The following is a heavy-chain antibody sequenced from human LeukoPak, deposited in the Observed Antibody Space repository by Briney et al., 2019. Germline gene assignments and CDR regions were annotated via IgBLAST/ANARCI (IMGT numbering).Heavy chain of an antibody. CDR2: ISAYNGNT. V-gene: IGHV1-18*01. D-gene: IGHD3-22*01. CDR1: GYTFTSYG. J-gene: IGHJ4*02. CDR3: AILPGYYYDSSGPQY. Sequence: ASVKVSCKASGYTFTSYGISWVRQAPGQGLEWMGWISAYNGNTNYAQKLQGRVTMTTDTSTSTAYTELRSLRSDDTAVYYCAILPGYYYDSSGPQYWGQGTLVTVSS.